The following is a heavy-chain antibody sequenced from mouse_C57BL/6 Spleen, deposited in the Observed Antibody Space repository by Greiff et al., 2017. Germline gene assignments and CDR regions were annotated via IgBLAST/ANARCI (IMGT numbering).Heavy chain of an antibody. J-gene: IGHJ2*01. Sequence: VQLQQPGAELVRPGSSVKLSCKASGYTFTSYWMHWVKPRPIQGLEWIGNIDPSDSETHYNQKFKDKATLTVDKSSSTAYMQLSSLTSEVSAVYYCASSGPFDYWGQGTTLTVSS. V-gene: IGHV1-52*01. D-gene: IGHD3-1*01. CDR2: IDPSDSET. CDR3: ASSGPFDY. CDR1: GYTFTSYW.